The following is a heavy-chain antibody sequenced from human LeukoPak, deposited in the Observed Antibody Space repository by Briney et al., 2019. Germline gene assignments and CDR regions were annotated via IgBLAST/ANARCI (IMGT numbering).Heavy chain of an antibody. CDR1: GFTVSSNY. CDR3: ARALAAAGNLDAFDI. D-gene: IGHD6-13*01. CDR2: IYSGGST. J-gene: IGHJ3*02. Sequence: GGSLRLSCAASGFTVSSNYMSWVRQAPGKGLEWVSVIYSGGSTYYADSVKGRFTISRDNSKNTLYLQMNSLRAEDTAVYYCARALAAAGNLDAFDIWGQGTMVTVSS. V-gene: IGHV3-66*01.